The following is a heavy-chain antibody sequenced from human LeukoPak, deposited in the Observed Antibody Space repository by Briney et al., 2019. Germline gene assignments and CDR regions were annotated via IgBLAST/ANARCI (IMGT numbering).Heavy chain of an antibody. D-gene: IGHD2-2*01. J-gene: IGHJ5*02. CDR3: ARGADCRSTSCYSDYPRNNWFDP. CDR2: ISSSSSYI. V-gene: IGHV3-21*01. CDR1: GFTFSSYS. Sequence: VGSLRLSCAASGFTFSSYSMNWLRQAPGKGLEGVSSISSSSSYIYYGHSVKGRFTISRDNAKNSPYLHMNSLRAEYTAVYYCARGADCRSTSCYSDYPRNNWFDPWGQGTLVTVSS.